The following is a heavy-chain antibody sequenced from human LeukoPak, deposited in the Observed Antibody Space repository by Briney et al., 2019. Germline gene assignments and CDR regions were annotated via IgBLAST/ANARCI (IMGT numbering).Heavy chain of an antibody. J-gene: IGHJ5*02. Sequence: GASVRVSCKTSGYTFTNYDINWVRQATGQGLEWMGWMNPNSGNTGYAQKFQGRVTMTRNTSTSTAYMELSSLRSEDTAVYYCAGPHCSSTDCHPPEWFDPWGQGTLVTVSS. D-gene: IGHD2-2*01. CDR1: GYTFTNYD. CDR3: AGPHCSSTDCHPPEWFDP. CDR2: MNPNSGNT. V-gene: IGHV1-8*01.